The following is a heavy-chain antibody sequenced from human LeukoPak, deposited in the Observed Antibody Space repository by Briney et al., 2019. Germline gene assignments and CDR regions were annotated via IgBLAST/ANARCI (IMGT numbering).Heavy chain of an antibody. J-gene: IGHJ4*02. CDR2: ISYDGSNK. V-gene: IGHV3-30-3*01. D-gene: IGHD3-22*01. Sequence: PGGSLRLSCAASGFTFSSYAMHWVRQAPDKGLEWVAVISYDGSNKYYADSVKGRFTISRDNSKNTLYLQMNSLRAEDTAVYYCATNPSSYYDSSGVYWGQGTLVTASS. CDR1: GFTFSSYA. CDR3: ATNPSSYYDSSGVY.